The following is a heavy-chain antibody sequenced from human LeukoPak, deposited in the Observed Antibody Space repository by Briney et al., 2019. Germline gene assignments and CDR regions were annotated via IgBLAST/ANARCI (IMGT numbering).Heavy chain of an antibody. CDR2: IYYSGST. CDR1: GGSISSYC. Sequence: PSETLSLTCTVSGGSISSYCWSWIRQPPGKGLEWVGYIYYSGSTNYNPSLKSRVTISVDTSKNQFSLKLSSVTAADTAVYYCARGRAYHDSTGYYYWGQGTLVTASS. CDR3: ARGRAYHDSTGYYY. V-gene: IGHV4-59*01. J-gene: IGHJ4*02. D-gene: IGHD3-22*01.